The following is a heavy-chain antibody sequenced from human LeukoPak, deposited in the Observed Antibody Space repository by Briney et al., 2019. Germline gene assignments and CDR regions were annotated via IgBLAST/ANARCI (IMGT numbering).Heavy chain of an antibody. CDR3: ARRKPTSGAQYWFDP. CDR1: GYTFTSYD. J-gene: IGHJ5*02. Sequence: WASVKVSCKASGYTFTSYDINWVRQATGQGLEWMGWMNPNSGNTGHAQEFQGRVTMTRDTSISTAYMELSSLTSEDTAVYYCARRKPTSGAQYWFDPWGQGTLVTVSS. D-gene: IGHD3-10*01. V-gene: IGHV1-8*01. CDR2: MNPNSGNT.